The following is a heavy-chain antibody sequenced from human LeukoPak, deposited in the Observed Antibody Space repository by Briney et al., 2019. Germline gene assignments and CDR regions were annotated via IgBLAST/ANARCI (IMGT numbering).Heavy chain of an antibody. V-gene: IGHV1-18*01. D-gene: IGHD6-19*01. CDR3: ARGLWLGALDF. CDR2: ISAYNGNT. CDR1: GYTFINFG. J-gene: IGHJ4*02. Sequence: ASVKVSCKASGYTFINFGFNWVRQAPGGGLEWVGWISAYNGNTEYTQKFQDRVTMTTDTSTSTAFLELRSLTADDTAVYYCARGLWLGALDFWGQGSLVTVSS.